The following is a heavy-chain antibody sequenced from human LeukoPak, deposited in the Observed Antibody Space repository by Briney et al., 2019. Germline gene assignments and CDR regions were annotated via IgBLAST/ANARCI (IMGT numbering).Heavy chain of an antibody. CDR2: MNPNSGNT. V-gene: IGHV1-8*01. CDR1: GYTFTSYD. Sequence: ASVKVSCKASGYTFTSYDINWVRQATGQGLEWMGWMNPNSGNTGYAQKFQGRVTMTRNTSISTAYMELSSLRSEDTAVYYCARDGTIFGVVSPTYYYGMDVWGQGTTVTVSS. J-gene: IGHJ6*02. D-gene: IGHD3-3*01. CDR3: ARDGTIFGVVSPTYYYGMDV.